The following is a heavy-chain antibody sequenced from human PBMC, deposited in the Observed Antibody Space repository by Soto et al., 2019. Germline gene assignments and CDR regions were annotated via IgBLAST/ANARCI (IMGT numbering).Heavy chain of an antibody. V-gene: IGHV4-31*03. CDR2: IFYSGNT. J-gene: IGHJ4*02. D-gene: IGHD3-22*01. CDR1: GGSINSGDYY. CDR3: ARDGHSSGFFDY. Sequence: QVQLQESGPGLLKPSQTLSLTCTVSGGSINSGDYYWGWIRQHPGKGLEWIGFIFYSGNTYYNPSLKSRVTISIDTSKNQFSLKLNSVTAADTAVYYCARDGHSSGFFDYWGQGTLVTVSS.